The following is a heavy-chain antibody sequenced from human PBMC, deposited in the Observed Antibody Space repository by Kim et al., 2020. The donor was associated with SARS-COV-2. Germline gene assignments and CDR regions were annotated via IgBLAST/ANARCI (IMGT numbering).Heavy chain of an antibody. Sequence: ASVKVSCKASGYTFTSYYMHWVRQAPGQGLEWMGIINPSGGSTSYAQKFQGRVTMTRDTSTSTVYMELSSLRSEDTAVYYCARDTLYSGSYEGDDAFDIWGQGTMVTVSS. D-gene: IGHD1-26*01. CDR1: GYTFTSYY. CDR3: ARDTLYSGSYEGDDAFDI. J-gene: IGHJ3*02. CDR2: INPSGGST. V-gene: IGHV1-46*01.